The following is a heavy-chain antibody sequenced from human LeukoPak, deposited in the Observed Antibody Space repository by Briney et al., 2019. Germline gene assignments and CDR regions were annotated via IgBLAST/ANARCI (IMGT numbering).Heavy chain of an antibody. D-gene: IGHD2-15*01. V-gene: IGHV4-39*01. J-gene: IGHJ5*02. Sequence: SETLSLTCTVSGGSISSSSYYWGWIRQPPGKGLEWIGSIYYSGSTYYNPSPKSRVTISVDTSKNQFSLKLSSVTAADTAVYYCARQAYCSGGSCYPSWFDPWGQGTLVTVSS. CDR1: GGSISSSSYY. CDR2: IYYSGST. CDR3: ARQAYCSGGSCYPSWFDP.